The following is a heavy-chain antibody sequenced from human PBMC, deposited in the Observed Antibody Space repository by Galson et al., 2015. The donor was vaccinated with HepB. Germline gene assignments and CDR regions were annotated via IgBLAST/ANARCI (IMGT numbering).Heavy chain of an antibody. CDR1: GFTVSSNY. Sequence: SLRLSCAASGFTVSSNYMSWVRQAPGKGLEWVSVIYSGGSTYYADSVKGRFTISRDNSKNTLYLQMNSLRAEDTAVYYCAREQIYSSSSLYYYYGMDVWGQGTTVTVSS. CDR3: AREQIYSSSSLYYYYGMDV. D-gene: IGHD6-6*01. J-gene: IGHJ6*02. CDR2: IYSGGST. V-gene: IGHV3-53*01.